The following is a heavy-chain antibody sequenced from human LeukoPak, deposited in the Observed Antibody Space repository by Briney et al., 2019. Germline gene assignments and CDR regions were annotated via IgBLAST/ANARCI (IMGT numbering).Heavy chain of an antibody. V-gene: IGHV3-30*07. CDR3: ARESGSGYNWFDP. Sequence: PGGSLRLSCAASGFTFSNYAMHWVRQAPGKGLEWVSLISSGGTYEYYADSVKGRFTISRDNSKNTLYLQLNSLRAEDTAVYYCARESGSGYNWFDPWGQGTLVTVSS. CDR1: GFTFSNYA. D-gene: IGHD3-22*01. CDR2: ISSGGTYE. J-gene: IGHJ5*02.